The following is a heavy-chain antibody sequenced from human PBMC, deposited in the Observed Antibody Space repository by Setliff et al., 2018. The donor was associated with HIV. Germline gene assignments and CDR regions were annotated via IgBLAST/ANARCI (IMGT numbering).Heavy chain of an antibody. CDR2: TFHSGSI. Sequence: SETLSLTCTVSGGSISGHYWSWIRQSPGKGLEYLAFTFHSGSIEYNPSLNSRVTMSVDTSKNQFPLRLTSVTAADTAVYYCARHDSGGYYSLDYWGQGTLVTVSS. D-gene: IGHD3-22*01. J-gene: IGHJ4*02. CDR1: GGSISGHY. CDR3: ARHDSGGYYSLDY. V-gene: IGHV4-59*08.